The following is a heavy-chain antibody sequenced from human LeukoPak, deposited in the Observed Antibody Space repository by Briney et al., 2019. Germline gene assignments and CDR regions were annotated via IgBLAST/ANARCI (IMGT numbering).Heavy chain of an antibody. CDR3: ARDARDFWSGYYEFDP. CDR1: G. Sequence: GXHWVRQXXXXXXEWVAVIWYDGSNKYYADSVKGRFTISRDNSKNTLYLQMNSLRAEDTAVYYCARDARDFWSGYYEFDPWGQGTLVTVSS. V-gene: IGHV3-33*01. CDR2: IWYDGSNK. J-gene: IGHJ5*02. D-gene: IGHD3-3*01.